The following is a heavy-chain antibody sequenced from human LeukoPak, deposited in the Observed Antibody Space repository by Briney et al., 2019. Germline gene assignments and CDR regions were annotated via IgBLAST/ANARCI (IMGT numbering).Heavy chain of an antibody. Sequence: GESLKISCKGPGYSFTTYWIGWVRQMPGKGLEWMGIIYPGDSDTGYSPSFQGQVTISADKTISTAYLQWSSLKASDTAMYYCARARYCSGGSCYAEYWGQGTLVTVSS. CDR3: ARARYCSGGSCYAEY. CDR2: IYPGDSDT. J-gene: IGHJ4*02. V-gene: IGHV5-51*01. D-gene: IGHD2-15*01. CDR1: GYSFTTYW.